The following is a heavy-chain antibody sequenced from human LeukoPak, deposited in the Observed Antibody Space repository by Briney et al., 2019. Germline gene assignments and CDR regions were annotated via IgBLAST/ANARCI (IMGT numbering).Heavy chain of an antibody. D-gene: IGHD6-19*01. CDR2: LSYDGSN. Sequence: PSETLPLTCTLSGGSISSVGYYWGRIRQPPGKGLERIGSLSYDGSNYYNPPLKSRVTISLDTSKNQFSLRLSSVTAADTAVYYCARSSSSSGFYVFDFWGPGALVTVSS. CDR3: ARSSSSSGFYVFDF. J-gene: IGHJ4*02. CDR1: GGSISSVGYY. V-gene: IGHV4-39*01.